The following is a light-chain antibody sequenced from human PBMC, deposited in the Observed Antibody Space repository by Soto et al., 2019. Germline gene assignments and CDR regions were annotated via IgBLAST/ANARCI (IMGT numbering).Light chain of an antibody. CDR1: QTVRNNY. CDR2: DAS. Sequence: ELVFTQSPGTLSLCPGEGAALSCRASQTVRNNYLAWYQQKPGQAPRLLIYDASSRATGIPDRFSGGGSGTDFTLTIIRLEPEDFAVYYCQQFSSYPLTFGGGTKV. J-gene: IGKJ4*01. CDR3: QQFSSYPLT. V-gene: IGKV3-20*01.